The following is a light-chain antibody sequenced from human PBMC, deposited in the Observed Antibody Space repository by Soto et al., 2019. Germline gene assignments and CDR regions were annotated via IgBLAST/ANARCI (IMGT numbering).Light chain of an antibody. Sequence: EIVLKQSPGTLSLSPGERATLSCRASEFLSSSYLVWYQQKPGQAPRLLIYAASRSDTGIPDSFSGSGSATEYALTIHTLEAEDFAVYYCQRQGTFGQGTKLEIK. CDR2: AAS. CDR3: QRQGT. CDR1: EFLSSSY. J-gene: IGKJ2*01. V-gene: IGKV3-20*01.